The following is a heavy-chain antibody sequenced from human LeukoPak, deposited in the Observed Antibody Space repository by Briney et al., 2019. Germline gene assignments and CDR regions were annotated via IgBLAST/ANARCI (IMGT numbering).Heavy chain of an antibody. D-gene: IGHD3-10*01. CDR2: IYYSGTT. CDR3: ARENRVTLVRGVIDY. V-gene: IGHV4-59*01. Sequence: PSETLSLTCTVSGGSINSYYWSWIRQPPGKGLEWIGYIYYSGTTNYNPSLKSRVIISVDTSKNQFSLKLSSVTAADTAVYYCARENRVTLVRGVIDYWGQGTLVTVSS. J-gene: IGHJ4*02. CDR1: GGSINSYY.